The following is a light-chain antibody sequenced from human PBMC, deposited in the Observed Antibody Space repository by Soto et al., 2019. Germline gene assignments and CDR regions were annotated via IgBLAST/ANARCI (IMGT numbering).Light chain of an antibody. Sequence: EIVMTQSPATLSLSPGERATLSCRASQSISNYLAWYQQKPGQAPRLLIHGASTRATGIPARFSGSESGTEFTLTISSLQSEDFASYYCQQYTNWPGTFGGGTKVEIK. CDR3: QQYTNWPGT. CDR2: GAS. CDR1: QSISNY. V-gene: IGKV3-15*01. J-gene: IGKJ4*01.